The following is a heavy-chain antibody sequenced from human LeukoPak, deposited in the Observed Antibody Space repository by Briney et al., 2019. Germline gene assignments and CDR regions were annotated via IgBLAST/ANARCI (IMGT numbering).Heavy chain of an antibody. D-gene: IGHD3-10*01. CDR3: ARDRGPRTGFMVREAYDY. Sequence: GGSLRLSCAASGFTFSDYWIHWVRQAPGKGPVWVSRINTDGSITNYADSVKGRFSISRDNAKNTLYLQMSSLRAEDTAVYYCARDRGPRTGFMVREAYDYWGQGTLVTVSS. V-gene: IGHV3-74*01. J-gene: IGHJ4*02. CDR1: GFTFSDYW. CDR2: INTDGSIT.